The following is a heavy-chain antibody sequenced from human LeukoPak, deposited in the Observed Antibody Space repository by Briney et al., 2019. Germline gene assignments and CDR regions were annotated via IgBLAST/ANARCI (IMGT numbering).Heavy chain of an antibody. CDR1: GFTFSSYA. J-gene: IGHJ4*02. Sequence: PGGSPRLSCSASGFTFSSYAMHWVRQAPGKGLEYVSAISSNGGSTYYADSVKGRFTISRDNSKNTLYLQMSSLRAEDTAVYYCVKDQGGVREMATKGSYYFDYWGQGTLVTVSS. CDR3: VKDQGGVREMATKGSYYFDY. D-gene: IGHD5-24*01. V-gene: IGHV3-64D*09. CDR2: ISSNGGST.